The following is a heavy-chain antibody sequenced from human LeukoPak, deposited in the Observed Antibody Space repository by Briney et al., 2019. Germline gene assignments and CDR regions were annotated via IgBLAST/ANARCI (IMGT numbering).Heavy chain of an antibody. CDR3: AKETTPNFGSGSYSYDY. D-gene: IGHD3-10*01. V-gene: IGHV3-23*01. CDR1: GFTFTSFA. Sequence: GGSLRLSCAASGFTFTSFAMNWVRQAPGKGLEWVSSISHSGGSTYYADSVKDRFTIPRDNSKNTLYLQMSSLRAEDTALYYCAKETTPNFGSGSYSYDYWGQGTLVTVSS. J-gene: IGHJ4*02. CDR2: ISHSGGST.